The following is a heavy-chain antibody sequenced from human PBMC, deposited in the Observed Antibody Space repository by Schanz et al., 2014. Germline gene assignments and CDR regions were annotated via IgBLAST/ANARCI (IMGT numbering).Heavy chain of an antibody. D-gene: IGHD1-26*01. CDR3: ARGGSGSHYRLDY. J-gene: IGHJ4*02. CDR2: ISHDGYST. CDR1: GFTFSIYA. Sequence: EVQLVESGGGLVQPGGSLRLSCSASGFTFSIYAMHWVRQAPGKGLEYVSAISHDGYSTYYADSVKGRFTISRDNSKNTLYLQMSSLTTEDTAVYFCARGGSGSHYRLDYWGQGTLVTVSS. V-gene: IGHV3-64D*06.